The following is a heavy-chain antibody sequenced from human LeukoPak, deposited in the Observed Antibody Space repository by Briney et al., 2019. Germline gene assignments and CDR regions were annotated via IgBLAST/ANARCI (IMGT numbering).Heavy chain of an antibody. J-gene: IGHJ4*02. CDR3: AKEGYRYGYAIDY. D-gene: IGHD5-18*01. CDR1: GFTSGLTFGNYA. Sequence: GGSLRLSCGASGFTSGLTFGNYAMSWVCQAPGKGLEWVATIGGVGGDTYYADSVKGRFTISRDNSKNTLNLQMNSLRAEDTAVYYCAKEGYRYGYAIDYWGQGTLVTVSS. CDR2: IGGVGGDT. V-gene: IGHV3-23*01.